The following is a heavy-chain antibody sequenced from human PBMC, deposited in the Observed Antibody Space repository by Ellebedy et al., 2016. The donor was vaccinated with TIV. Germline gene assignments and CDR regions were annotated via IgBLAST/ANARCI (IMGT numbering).Heavy chain of an antibody. CDR1: GFTFSSYA. CDR2: LTRSGDNT. J-gene: IGHJ3*02. CDR3: ARDREGWETDAFDI. D-gene: IGHD1-26*01. Sequence: GGFLRLSXTASGFTFSSYAMTWVRQAPGEGLEWVSSLTRSGDNTYYAESVKGRFTISRDNAKNTLYLHMNSLRAEDTAVYFCARDREGWETDAFDIWGQGTMVTVSS. V-gene: IGHV3-23*01.